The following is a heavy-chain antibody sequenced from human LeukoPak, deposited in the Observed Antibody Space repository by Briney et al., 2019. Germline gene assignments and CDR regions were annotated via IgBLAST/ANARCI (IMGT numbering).Heavy chain of an antibody. J-gene: IGHJ5*02. CDR1: GYTFTSYD. V-gene: IGHV1-8*03. D-gene: IGHD3-3*01. CDR2: MNPNSGNT. Sequence: ASVKVSCKASGYTFTSYDINWVRQATGQGLEWMGWMNPNSGNTGYAQKFQGRVTITRNTSISTAYMELSSLRSEDTAVYYCARGRITIFGVVIIGWFDPWGQGTLVTVSS. CDR3: ARGRITIFGVVIIGWFDP.